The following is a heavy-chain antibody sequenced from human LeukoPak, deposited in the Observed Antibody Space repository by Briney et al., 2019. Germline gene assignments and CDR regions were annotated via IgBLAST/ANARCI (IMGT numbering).Heavy chain of an antibody. V-gene: IGHV3-23*01. CDR1: GFTFSSYA. J-gene: IGHJ6*03. Sequence: GGSLRLSCAASGFTFSSYAMSWVRQAPGKGLEWVSAISGSGGSTYYADSVKGRFTISRDNSKNTLYLQMNSLRAEDTAVYYCAKGVGCSSTSWYWHYYYYMDVWGKGTTVTVSS. CDR3: AKGVGCSSTSWYWHYYYYMDV. D-gene: IGHD2-2*01. CDR2: ISGSGGST.